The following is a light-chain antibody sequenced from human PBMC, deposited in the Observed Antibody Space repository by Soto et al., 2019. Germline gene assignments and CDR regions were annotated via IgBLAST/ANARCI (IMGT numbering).Light chain of an antibody. CDR2: AAS. V-gene: IGKV1-39*01. CDR1: QSISNY. CDR3: EQTYSTPVT. Sequence: DIQVTQSPSSLSASVGDRVTITCRASQSISNYLNWYQQKPGKAPKLLIYAASSVQSGVPLRFSGTGSGTDFTLTISSLQPEDFATYYCEQTYSTPVTFGQGTRLEIK. J-gene: IGKJ5*01.